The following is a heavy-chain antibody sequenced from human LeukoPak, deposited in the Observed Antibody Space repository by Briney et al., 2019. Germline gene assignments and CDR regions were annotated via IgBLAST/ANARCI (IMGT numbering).Heavy chain of an antibody. CDR2: ISYDGSNK. CDR1: GFTFSSYW. V-gene: IGHV3-30*18. J-gene: IGHJ4*02. Sequence: GGSLRLSCAASGFTFSSYWMSWVRQAPGKGLEWVAVISYDGSNKYYADSVKGRFTISRDNSKNTLYLQMNSLRAEDTAVYYCAKVPGSGSYWEYYFDYWGQGTLVTVSS. CDR3: AKVPGSGSYWEYYFDY. D-gene: IGHD3-10*01.